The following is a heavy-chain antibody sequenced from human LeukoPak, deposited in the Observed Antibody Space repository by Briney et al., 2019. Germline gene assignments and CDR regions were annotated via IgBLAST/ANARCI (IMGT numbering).Heavy chain of an antibody. CDR2: ISGIGGST. V-gene: IGHV3-23*01. CDR1: GFTFTSYA. Sequence: GGSLRLSCAASGFTFTSYAMSWVRQAPGKGLEWVSAISGIGGSTYYANSVTGRFTISRDNSKNTLYLQMNSLRAEDTAVYYCAKDFLGYYGSGSYYVQRFFDYWGQGTLVTVSS. CDR3: AKDFLGYYGSGSYYVQRFFDY. J-gene: IGHJ4*02. D-gene: IGHD3-10*01.